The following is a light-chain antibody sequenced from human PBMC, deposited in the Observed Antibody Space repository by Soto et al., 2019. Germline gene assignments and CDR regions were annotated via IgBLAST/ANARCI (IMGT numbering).Light chain of an antibody. CDR1: QIFLYSSNNMNY. CDR2: WAS. J-gene: IGKJ5*01. Sequence: IVMTQSPDSLAVSLGDSATINCSSSQIFLYSSNNMNYLAWYQQKPGQPPKLLIYWASTRESGVPDRFSGSGSGTDFTLTISSLQAEDVAVYYCQQYYTNPPITFGQGTRLEIK. CDR3: QQYYTNPPIT. V-gene: IGKV4-1*01.